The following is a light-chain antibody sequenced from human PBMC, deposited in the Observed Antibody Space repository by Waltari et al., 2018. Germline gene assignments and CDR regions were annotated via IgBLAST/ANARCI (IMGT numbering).Light chain of an antibody. CDR2: LGS. V-gene: IGKV2-28*01. J-gene: IGKJ3*01. Sequence: VLTQSPLSLSVTPGESAPISCRSSQRLRHSNGYNYLDWYVQKPGQSPQLLIYLGSSRASGVPDRFSCFGSGTDFTLTISRVEAEDVGIYYCMQALQSPFTFGPGTKVEIK. CDR3: MQALQSPFT. CDR1: QRLRHSNGYNY.